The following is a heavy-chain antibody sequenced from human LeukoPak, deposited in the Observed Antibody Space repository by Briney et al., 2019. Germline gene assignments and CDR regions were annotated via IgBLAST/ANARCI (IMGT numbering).Heavy chain of an antibody. D-gene: IGHD6-13*01. V-gene: IGHV1-3*01. CDR1: GYTFTSYA. J-gene: IGHJ4*02. Sequence: GASVNVSCTASGYTFTSYAMHWVRQAPGQRLEWMGWINAGNGNTKYSQKFQGRVTITRDTSASTAYMELSSLRSEDTAVYYCAIKNPGYSSSWGFDYWGQGTLVTVSS. CDR3: AIKNPGYSSSWGFDY. CDR2: INAGNGNT.